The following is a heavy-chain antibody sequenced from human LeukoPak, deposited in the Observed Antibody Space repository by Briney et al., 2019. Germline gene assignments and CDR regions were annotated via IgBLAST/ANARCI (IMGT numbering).Heavy chain of an antibody. V-gene: IGHV4-61*02. D-gene: IGHD6-13*01. Sequence: SQTLSLTCTVSGGSISSGSYYWSWIRQPAGKGLEWIGRIYTSGSTNYNPSLKSRVTISVDTSKNQFSLKLSSVTAADTAVYYCARGTGYSSSWYAYWGQGTLVTVSS. CDR2: IYTSGST. CDR3: ARGTGYSSSWYAY. J-gene: IGHJ4*02. CDR1: GGSISSGSYY.